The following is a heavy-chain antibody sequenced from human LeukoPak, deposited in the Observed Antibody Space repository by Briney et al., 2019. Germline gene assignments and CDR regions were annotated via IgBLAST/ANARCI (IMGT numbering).Heavy chain of an antibody. CDR1: GYTFTSYD. J-gene: IGHJ3*01. CDR2: VNPNTGLT. Sequence: GASVKVSCKASGYTFTSYDINWVRQATGQGLEWMGWVNPNTGLTAYAQKFQGRVTMTTNTSINTAYMDLSSLRFEDTAVYYCARAFSSGWGYDAFDLWGQGTMVTVSS. V-gene: IGHV1-8*01. CDR3: ARAFSSGWGYDAFDL. D-gene: IGHD6-19*01.